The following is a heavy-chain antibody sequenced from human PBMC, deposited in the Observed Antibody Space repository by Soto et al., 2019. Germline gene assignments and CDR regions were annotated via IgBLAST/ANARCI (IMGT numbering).Heavy chain of an antibody. D-gene: IGHD3-9*01. Sequence: VQLVESGGDFVQPGGSLRLSCAVSGISVSSNYMTWVRQAPGKGLEWVSVIYSGGSTEYADSVQGRFTISRDNSMNTVYLQMNSLRAEDTAVYYCARDRRDLLTGFYIGHYSDYWGQGTRVTVSS. CDR3: ARDRRDLLTGFYIGHYSDY. J-gene: IGHJ4*02. CDR1: GISVSSNY. V-gene: IGHV3-66*01. CDR2: IYSGGST.